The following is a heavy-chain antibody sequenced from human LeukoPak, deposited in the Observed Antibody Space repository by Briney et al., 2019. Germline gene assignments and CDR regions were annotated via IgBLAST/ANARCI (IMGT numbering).Heavy chain of an antibody. J-gene: IGHJ4*02. CDR2: IGNNGGGI. CDR3: AIDPNWGTHS. V-gene: IGHV3-23*01. Sequence: TGGSLRLSCAASGFTFSSYSMNWVRQAPGKGLEWVSIIGNNGGGIRYADSVKGRFTISRDNFKNALYLQMNSLRVEDTAVYYCAIDPNWGTHSWGQGVLVTVSS. D-gene: IGHD7-27*01. CDR1: GFTFSSYS.